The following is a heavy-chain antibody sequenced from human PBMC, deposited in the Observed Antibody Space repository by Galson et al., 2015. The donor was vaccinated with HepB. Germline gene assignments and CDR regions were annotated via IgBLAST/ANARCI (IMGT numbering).Heavy chain of an antibody. CDR2: IIPIFGTA. CDR1: GGTFSSYA. D-gene: IGHD3-22*01. Sequence: SVKVSSKASGGTFSSYAISWVRQAPGQGLEWMGGIIPIFGTANYAQKFQGRVTITADESTSTAYMELSSLRSEDTAVYYCARADYYDSSGYYFYYAFDIWGQGTMVTVSS. J-gene: IGHJ3*02. V-gene: IGHV1-69*13. CDR3: ARADYYDSSGYYFYYAFDI.